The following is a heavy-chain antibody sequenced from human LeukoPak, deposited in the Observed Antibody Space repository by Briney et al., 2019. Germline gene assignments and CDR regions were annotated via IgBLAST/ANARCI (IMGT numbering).Heavy chain of an antibody. CDR1: GFTVSSNY. V-gene: IGHV3-66*01. Sequence: GGSLRLSCAASGFTVSSNYMSWVRQAPGKGLEWVSVIYSSGSTYYADSVKGRFTISRDNSKNTLYLQMNSLRAEDTAVYYCARDMGQWPYDAFDIWGQGTMVTVSS. D-gene: IGHD6-19*01. CDR2: IYSSGST. J-gene: IGHJ3*02. CDR3: ARDMGQWPYDAFDI.